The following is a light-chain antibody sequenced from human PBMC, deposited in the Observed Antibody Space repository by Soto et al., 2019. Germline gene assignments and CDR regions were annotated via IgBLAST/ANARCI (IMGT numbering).Light chain of an antibody. CDR2: GAS. CDR1: QSVSSSY. V-gene: IGKV3-20*01. J-gene: IGKJ4*01. CDR3: QQYGSSLRT. Sequence: EIVLTQSPGTLSLSPGERATLSCRASQSVSSSYLAWYQQKPGQAPRLLIYGASSRATGMPDRFSGSGSGTDFTLTISRLEPEDFAVYYCQQYGSSLRTFGGGTKVEIK.